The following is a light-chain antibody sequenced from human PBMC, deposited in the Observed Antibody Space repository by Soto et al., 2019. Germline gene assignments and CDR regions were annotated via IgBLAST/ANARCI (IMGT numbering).Light chain of an antibody. CDR3: LQYHSSWT. Sequence: AIQMTQSPSSLSASVGDRVSITCRASQAIRDDLGWYQKKPGKAPKLLIFAATRLERGVPSRFSGSGSGTDFPLTISSLQPEDFATYYCLQYHSSWTFGQGTKVE. V-gene: IGKV1-6*01. J-gene: IGKJ1*01. CDR2: AAT. CDR1: QAIRDD.